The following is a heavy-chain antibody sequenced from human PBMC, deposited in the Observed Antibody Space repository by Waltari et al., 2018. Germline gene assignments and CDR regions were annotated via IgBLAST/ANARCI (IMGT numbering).Heavy chain of an antibody. Sequence: QVQLVQSGAEVKKPGASVKVSCKASGYTFTGYHMHWVRRAPGQGLEWMGRINPNSGGTNYAQKFQGRVTMTRDTSISTAYMELSRLRSDDTAVYYCARDTYYYDSSGYRLDYWGQGTLVTVSS. J-gene: IGHJ4*02. V-gene: IGHV1-2*06. CDR1: GYTFTGYH. D-gene: IGHD3-22*01. CDR2: INPNSGGT. CDR3: ARDTYYYDSSGYRLDY.